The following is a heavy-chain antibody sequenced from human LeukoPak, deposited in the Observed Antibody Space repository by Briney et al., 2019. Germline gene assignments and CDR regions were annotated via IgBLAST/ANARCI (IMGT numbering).Heavy chain of an antibody. CDR3: ARGPYSLGAFDI. CDR1: GFTFSSTY. CDR2: IYVGGNT. Sequence: GGSLRLSCAASGFTFSSTYMSWVRQTPGKRLEWVSVIYVGGNTYYADSVKGRFTISRDNSKNTLYLQMNSLRAEDTAVYYCARGPYSLGAFDIWGQGTMVTVSS. D-gene: IGHD3-16*02. J-gene: IGHJ3*02. V-gene: IGHV3-53*01.